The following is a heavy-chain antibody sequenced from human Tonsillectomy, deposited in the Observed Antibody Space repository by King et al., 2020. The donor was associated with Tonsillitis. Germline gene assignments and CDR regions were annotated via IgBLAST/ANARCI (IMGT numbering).Heavy chain of an antibody. CDR1: GFTFSTYA. D-gene: IGHD3-22*01. CDR2: ISGSGGGT. CDR3: AKVGFTMIVMAPPDY. J-gene: IGHJ4*02. Sequence: VQLVESGGGLVQPGGSLRLSCAASGFTFSTYAMTWVRQAPGKGLEWVAAISGSGGGTYYADTGKGRLTTSRDKSKNTLYLQMNSLRAEDTAVYYCAKVGFTMIVMAPPDYWGQGTLVTVSS. V-gene: IGHV3-23*04.